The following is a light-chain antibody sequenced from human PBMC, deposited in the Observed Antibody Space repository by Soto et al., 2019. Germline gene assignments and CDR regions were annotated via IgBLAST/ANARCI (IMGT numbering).Light chain of an antibody. Sequence: QSVLTQPASVSGFPGQSITISCTGTSSDVGGYNYVSWYQQHPGKAPKLMIYDVSNRPSGVSNRFSGSKSGNTASLTISGLQAEDEADYYCSSYTSSSTPRVFGTGTKVTV. CDR1: SSDVGGYNY. CDR3: SSYTSSSTPRV. V-gene: IGLV2-14*01. CDR2: DVS. J-gene: IGLJ1*01.